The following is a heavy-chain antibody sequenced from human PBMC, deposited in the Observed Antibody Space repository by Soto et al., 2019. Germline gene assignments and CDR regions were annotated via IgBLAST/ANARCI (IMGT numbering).Heavy chain of an antibody. D-gene: IGHD2-2*01. CDR3: ARHAVYCSSTSCKERGYYYGMDV. CDR1: GYSFTSYW. Sequence: PGESLKISCKGSGYSFTSYWISWVRQMPGKGLEWMGRIDPSDSYTNYSPSFQGHVTISADKSISTAYLQWSSLKASDTAMYYCARHAVYCSSTSCKERGYYYGMDVWGQGTTVTVSS. CDR2: IDPSDSYT. J-gene: IGHJ6*02. V-gene: IGHV5-10-1*01.